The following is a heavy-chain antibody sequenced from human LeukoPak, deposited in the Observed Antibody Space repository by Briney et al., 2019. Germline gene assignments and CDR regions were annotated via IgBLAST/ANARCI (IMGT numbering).Heavy chain of an antibody. V-gene: IGHV4-59*01. CDR2: LYYSGST. J-gene: IGHJ4*02. Sequence: PSETLSITCTVSGGSISSYYWSWIRQPPGKGLEWIGYLYYSGSTDYNPSLKSRVTISVDTSKNQFSLKLKSVTAADTAVYYCARSQYSEYDYELWGQGTLVTVSS. CDR3: ARSQYSEYDYEL. CDR1: GGSISSYY. D-gene: IGHD5-12*01.